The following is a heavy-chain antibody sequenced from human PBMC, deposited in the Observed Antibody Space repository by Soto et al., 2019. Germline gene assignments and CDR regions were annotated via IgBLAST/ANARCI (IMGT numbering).Heavy chain of an antibody. J-gene: IGHJ4*02. CDR2: IFPLTDIP. CDR1: GGTFRNYP. V-gene: IGHV1-69*04. Sequence: ASVKVSCKASGGTFRNYPINWVRQAPGQGLEWMGSIFPLTDIPDYAQNFQARLTISADKSTSTAYMELSSLTSDDSAMFFCARGPLVVLNYFESWGQGTLVTVSS. CDR3: ARGPLVVLNYFES.